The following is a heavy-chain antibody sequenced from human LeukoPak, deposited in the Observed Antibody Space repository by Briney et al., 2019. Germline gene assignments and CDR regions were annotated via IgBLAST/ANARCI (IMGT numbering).Heavy chain of an antibody. CDR2: FDPEDGET. Sequence: GASVKVSCKVSGYTLTELSMHWVRQAPGKGLEWMGGFDPEDGETLYAQKFQGRVTMTEDTSTDTAYMELSRLRSDDTAVYYCARVPLPRVLVVYATFAVWGKGTTVTVSS. CDR3: ARVPLPRVLVVYATFAV. V-gene: IGHV1-24*01. CDR1: GYTLTELS. D-gene: IGHD2-8*01. J-gene: IGHJ6*04.